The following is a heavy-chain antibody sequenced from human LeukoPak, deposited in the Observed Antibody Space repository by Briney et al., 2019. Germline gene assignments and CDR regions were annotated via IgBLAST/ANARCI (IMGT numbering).Heavy chain of an antibody. CDR2: ISGSGESI. CDR1: GFTFSSYG. Sequence: GGSLRLSCAASGFTFSSYGMSWVRQAPGKGLEWVSDISGSGESIYYIDSAKGRFTISRDNSKNTLFLQMNSLRAEDTAVYYCAKERFGLIFDYWGQGVLVTVSS. D-gene: IGHD3-16*01. J-gene: IGHJ4*02. CDR3: AKERFGLIFDY. V-gene: IGHV3-23*01.